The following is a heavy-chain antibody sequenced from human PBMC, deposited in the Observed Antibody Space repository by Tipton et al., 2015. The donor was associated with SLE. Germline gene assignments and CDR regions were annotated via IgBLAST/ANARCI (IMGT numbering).Heavy chain of an antibody. Sequence: TLSLTCAVSGYSISSGYYWGWIRQPPGKGLEWIGSTYHSGSTYYNPSLNSRVTISVDTSKNQFSLKLTSVTAADTAVYYCARGYCSSTSCSYYYYYMDVWGKGTTVTVSS. CDR2: TYHSGST. V-gene: IGHV4-38-2*01. J-gene: IGHJ6*03. D-gene: IGHD2-2*01. CDR1: GYSISSGYY. CDR3: ARGYCSSTSCSYYYYYMDV.